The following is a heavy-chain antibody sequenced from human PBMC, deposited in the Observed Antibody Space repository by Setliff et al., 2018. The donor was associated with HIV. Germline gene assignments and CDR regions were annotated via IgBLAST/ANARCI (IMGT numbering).Heavy chain of an antibody. CDR2: INHSGST. D-gene: IGHD3-3*01. CDR1: GGSFSGHD. J-gene: IGHJ4*02. V-gene: IGHV4-34*01. CDR3: ARHANYDFWSGYWGYYFDY. Sequence: SETLSLTCAVYGGSFSGHDWSWIRQPPGKGLEWSGEINHSGSTNYNPSLKSRVTISVDTSKNQFSLKLSSVTAADTAVYYCARHANYDFWSGYWGYYFDYWGQGTLVTVSS.